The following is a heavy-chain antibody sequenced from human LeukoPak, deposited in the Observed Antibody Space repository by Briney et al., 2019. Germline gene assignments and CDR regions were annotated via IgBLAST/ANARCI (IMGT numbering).Heavy chain of an antibody. V-gene: IGHV3-7*01. CDR3: ARDSTVATYYGVDV. CDR2: IQHDGSEK. CDR1: GFTFRSYW. J-gene: IGHJ6*02. D-gene: IGHD6-19*01. Sequence: GGALRLSCGGSGFTFRSYWTSLVRQAPGKGLAGGANIQHDGSEKNYIDSVQGRFTISRDNAKTSLYLQMNSLRAEDTAVYYCARDSTVATYYGVDVWGQGTTVTVSS.